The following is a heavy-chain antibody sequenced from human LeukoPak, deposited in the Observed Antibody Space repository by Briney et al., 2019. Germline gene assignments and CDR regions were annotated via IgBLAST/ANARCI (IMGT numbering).Heavy chain of an antibody. Sequence: SQTLSLTCAISGDSVSSNSAAWSWIRQSPSRGLEWLGRTYYRSKWYTEYAVSVKSRITINPDTSKNQFSLQLYSVTPEDTAVYYCARGSYTSTWFWGQGTLVTVSS. CDR2: TYYRSKWYT. D-gene: IGHD6-13*01. V-gene: IGHV6-1*01. J-gene: IGHJ4*02. CDR3: ARGSYTSTWF. CDR1: GDSVSSNSAA.